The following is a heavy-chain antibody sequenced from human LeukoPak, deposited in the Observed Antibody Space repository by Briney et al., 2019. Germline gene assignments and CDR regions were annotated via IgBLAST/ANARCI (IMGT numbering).Heavy chain of an antibody. J-gene: IGHJ2*01. D-gene: IGHD6-6*01. CDR1: GYSFTSYW. CDR2: IYPGDSDT. CDR3: ARRSIAAPIYWYFDL. V-gene: IGHV5-51*01. Sequence: GASLKISFEGSGYSFTSYWIGWVRPMPGKGLEWMGIIYPGDSDTRYSPSFQGQVTISADKSISTAYLQWSSLKASDTAMYYCARRSIAAPIYWYFDLWGRGTLVTVSS.